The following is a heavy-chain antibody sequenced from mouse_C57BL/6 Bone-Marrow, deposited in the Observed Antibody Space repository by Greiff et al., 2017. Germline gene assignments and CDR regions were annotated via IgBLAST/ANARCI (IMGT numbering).Heavy chain of an antibody. CDR3: AICELDYYAMDY. Sequence: QVQLQQSGAELVKPGASVKISCKASGYAFSSYWMNWVKQRPGKGLEWIGQIYPGDGDTNYNGKFKGKATLTADKSSSTAYMQLSSLTSEDSAVYFCAICELDYYAMDYWGQGTSVTVSS. V-gene: IGHV1-80*01. CDR1: GYAFSSYW. J-gene: IGHJ4*01. CDR2: IYPGDGDT. D-gene: IGHD2-12*01.